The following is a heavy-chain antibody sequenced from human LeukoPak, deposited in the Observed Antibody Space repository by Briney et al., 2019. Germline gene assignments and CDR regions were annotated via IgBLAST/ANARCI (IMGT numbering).Heavy chain of an antibody. CDR3: AKAPTPGRGSGYYY. V-gene: IGHV3-23*01. J-gene: IGHJ4*02. CDR2: ISGSGGST. CDR1: GFTFSSYS. D-gene: IGHD3-3*01. Sequence: GGSLRLSCAASGFTFSSYSMNWVRQAPGKGLEWVSAISGSGGSTYYADSVKGRFTISRDNSKNTLYLQMNSLRAEDTAVYYCAKAPTPGRGSGYYYWGQGTLVTVSS.